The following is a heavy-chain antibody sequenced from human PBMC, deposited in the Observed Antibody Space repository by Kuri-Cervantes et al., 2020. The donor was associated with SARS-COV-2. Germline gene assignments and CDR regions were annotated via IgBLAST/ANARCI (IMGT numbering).Heavy chain of an antibody. CDR2: NYYSGST. Sequence: ESLKISCTVSGGSISSHYWSWIRQPPGKGLEWIGYNYYSGSTNYNPSLKSQVTISVDTSKNQFSLKLSSVTAADTAVYYCTSGSAPAAIYYYYYMDDWGKGTTVTVSS. J-gene: IGHJ6*03. CDR3: TSGSAPAAIYYYYYMDD. CDR1: GGSISSHY. V-gene: IGHV4-59*11. D-gene: IGHD2-2*01.